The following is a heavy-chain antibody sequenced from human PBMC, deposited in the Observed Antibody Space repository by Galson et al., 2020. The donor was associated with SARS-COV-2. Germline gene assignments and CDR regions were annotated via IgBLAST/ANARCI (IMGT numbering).Heavy chain of an antibody. Sequence: SETLSLPCTVSGGSIATRYDWGWIRKPPGQGLDWIGSIYYSGSTYNNTSLKSRVTISVDTSKNQFSLKLTSVTAADTAVYYCVRVPHGDLVFDYWGQGTLVTVSS. J-gene: IGHJ4*02. CDR2: IYYSGST. V-gene: IGHV4-39*07. CDR1: GGSIATRYD. D-gene: IGHD3-10*01. CDR3: VRVPHGDLVFDY.